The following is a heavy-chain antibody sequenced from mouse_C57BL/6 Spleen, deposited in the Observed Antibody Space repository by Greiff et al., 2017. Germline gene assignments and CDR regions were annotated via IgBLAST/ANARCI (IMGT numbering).Heavy chain of an antibody. J-gene: IGHJ3*01. D-gene: IGHD2-4*01. CDR1: GYTFTSYW. CDR3: ALYDCDVPFAD. CDR2: IDPSDSET. Sequence: QVQLQQPGAELVRPGSSVKLSCKASGYTFTSYWMHWVKQRPIQGLEWIGNIDPSDSETHYNQKFKDKATLTVDKSSSTAYMQLSSLTSEDSAVYYCALYDCDVPFADWGQGTLVTVSA. V-gene: IGHV1-52*01.